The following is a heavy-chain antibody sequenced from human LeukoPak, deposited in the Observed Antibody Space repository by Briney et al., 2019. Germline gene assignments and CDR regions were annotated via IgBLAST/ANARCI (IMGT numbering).Heavy chain of an antibody. CDR1: GGSFSGYY. CDR3: ASGFAYYYYYGMDV. Sequence: SETLSLTCAVYGGSFSGYYWSWIRQPPGKGLEWIGEINHSGSTNYNPSLESRVTISVDTSKNQFSLKLSSVTAADTAVYYCASGFAYYYYYGMDVWGQGTTVTVSS. V-gene: IGHV4-34*01. D-gene: IGHD5-12*01. CDR2: INHSGST. J-gene: IGHJ6*02.